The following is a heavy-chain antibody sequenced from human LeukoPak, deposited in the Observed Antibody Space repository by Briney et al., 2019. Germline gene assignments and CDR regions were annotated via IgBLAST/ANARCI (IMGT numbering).Heavy chain of an antibody. D-gene: IGHD6-19*01. CDR1: GGSISSSSYY. Sequence: SETLSLTCTVSGGSISSSSYYWGWIRQPPGKGLEWIGSIYYSGSTYYNPSLKSRVTISVDTSKNQFSLKLSSVTAADTAVYYCARHPPPSQWLEGAYFDYWAREPWSPSPQ. CDR2: IYYSGST. CDR3: ARHPPPSQWLEGAYFDY. J-gene: IGHJ4*02. V-gene: IGHV4-39*01.